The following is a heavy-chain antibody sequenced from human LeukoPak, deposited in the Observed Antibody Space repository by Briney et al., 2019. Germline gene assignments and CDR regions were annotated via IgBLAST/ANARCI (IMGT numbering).Heavy chain of an antibody. Sequence: GGSLRLSCAASGFTFSTYNMNWVRQAPGKGLEWVSSITSSSSYTFYADSVKGRFTISRDNAKNSLYLQMNSLRAEDTAVYYCAILIPYYYDTQPADYWGQGTLVTVSS. CDR3: AILIPYYYDTQPADY. D-gene: IGHD3-22*01. J-gene: IGHJ4*02. CDR2: ITSSSSYT. CDR1: GFTFSTYN. V-gene: IGHV3-21*01.